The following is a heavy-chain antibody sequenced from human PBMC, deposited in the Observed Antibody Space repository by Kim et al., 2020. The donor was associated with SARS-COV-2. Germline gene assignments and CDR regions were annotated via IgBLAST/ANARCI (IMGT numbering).Heavy chain of an antibody. Sequence: GGSLRLSCAASGFTFSSYSMNWVRQAPGKGLEWVSYISSSSSTIYYADSVKGRFTISRDNAKNSLYLQMNSLRAEDTAVYYCASQEDRYCSSTSCYEYYYYGMDVWGQGTTVTVPS. CDR2: ISSSSSTI. CDR3: ASQEDRYCSSTSCYEYYYYGMDV. J-gene: IGHJ6*02. D-gene: IGHD2-2*01. V-gene: IGHV3-48*04. CDR1: GFTFSSYS.